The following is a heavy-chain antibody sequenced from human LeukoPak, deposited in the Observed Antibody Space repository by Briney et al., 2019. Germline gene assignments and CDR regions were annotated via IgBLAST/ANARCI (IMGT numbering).Heavy chain of an antibody. D-gene: IGHD3-10*01. CDR2: IWEDGRNI. CDR1: GFTFSSYS. V-gene: IGHV3-33*06. Sequence: GGSLRLSCAASGFTFSSYSMNWVRPAPGKVLEWVAVIWEDGRNINYADSGKGRFTISRDNSKNTLYLQMNSLRVEDTAAYYCAKAYGSGSNGVYHFVYWGQGTLVTVSS. J-gene: IGHJ4*02. CDR3: AKAYGSGSNGVYHFVY.